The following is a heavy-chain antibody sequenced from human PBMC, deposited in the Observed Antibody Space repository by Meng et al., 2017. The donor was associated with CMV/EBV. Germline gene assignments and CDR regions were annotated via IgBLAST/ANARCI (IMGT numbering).Heavy chain of an antibody. CDR1: GFTFSSYA. V-gene: IGHV3-30-3*01. J-gene: IGHJ5*02. Sequence: QGLLVGGGGVVVQPGRSLRLSCAAAGFTFSSYAMHWVHQAPGKGLEWVAVISYDGSNKYYADSVKGRFTISRDNSKNTLSLQMNSLRAEDTAVYYCAPGWFDPWGQGTLVTVSS. CDR3: APGWFDP. CDR2: ISYDGSNK.